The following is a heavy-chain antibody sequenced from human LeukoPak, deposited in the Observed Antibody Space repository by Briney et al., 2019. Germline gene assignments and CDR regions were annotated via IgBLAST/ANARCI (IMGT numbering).Heavy chain of an antibody. D-gene: IGHD2-2*01. J-gene: IGHJ6*02. CDR3: ARSPRYCSSTSCYYYYYGMDV. CDR1: GGTFSSYA. CDR2: IIPILGIA. Sequence: ASVKVSCKASGGTFSSYAISWVRQAPGQGLEWMGRIIPILGIANYAQKLQGRVTITADKSTSTAYMELSSLRSEDTAVYYCARSPRYCSSTSCYYYYYGMDVWGQGTTVTVSS. V-gene: IGHV1-69*04.